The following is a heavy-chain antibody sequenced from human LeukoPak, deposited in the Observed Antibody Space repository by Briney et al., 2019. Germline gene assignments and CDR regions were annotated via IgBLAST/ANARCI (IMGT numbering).Heavy chain of an antibody. CDR3: AKDGGLWVSAHWGDS. V-gene: IGHV3-23*01. Sequence: GGSLRLSCAASGFTFSNYGRNWVRQAPGKGLKWVSTITTGGPNTYYADSVKGRFTVSRDDSKNTLYLQMNSLRAEDTAVYYCAKDGGLWVSAHWGDSWGRGTLVTVSS. D-gene: IGHD7-27*01. CDR1: GFTFSNYG. CDR2: ITTGGPNT. J-gene: IGHJ4*02.